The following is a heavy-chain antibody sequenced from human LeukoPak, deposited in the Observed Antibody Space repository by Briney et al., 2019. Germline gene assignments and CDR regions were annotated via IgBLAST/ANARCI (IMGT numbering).Heavy chain of an antibody. Sequence: GGSLRLSCAASGFSFSSYSMNWVRQAPGKGLEWVSSITSSSIYTYYADSMKGRFTISRDNAKNSLYLQMNSLRAEDTAVYFCAKDLSIAETDTAPGDLLFDYWGQGTLVTVSS. CDR2: ITSSSIYT. CDR3: AKDLSIAETDTAPGDLLFDY. D-gene: IGHD6-6*01. V-gene: IGHV3-21*01. J-gene: IGHJ4*02. CDR1: GFSFSSYS.